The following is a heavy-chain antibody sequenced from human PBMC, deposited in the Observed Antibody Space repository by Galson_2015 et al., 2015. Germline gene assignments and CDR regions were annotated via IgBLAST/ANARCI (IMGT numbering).Heavy chain of an antibody. CDR1: GDSVSSSTAA. Sequence: CAISGDSVSSSTAAWNWIRQSPSRGLEWLGRTYYRSKWFNDYAVSVKSRIIINPDTSKNQFSLQLNSVTPEDTAVYYCARGEIMTGHSVWFDPWGQGTLVPVPS. CDR3: ARGEIMTGHSVWFDP. J-gene: IGHJ5*02. CDR2: TYYRSKWFN. D-gene: IGHD3-9*01. V-gene: IGHV6-1*01.